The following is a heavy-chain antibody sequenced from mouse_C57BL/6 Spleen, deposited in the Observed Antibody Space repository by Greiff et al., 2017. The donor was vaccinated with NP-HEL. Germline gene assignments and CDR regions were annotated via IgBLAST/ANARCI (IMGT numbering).Heavy chain of an antibody. D-gene: IGHD2-1*01. J-gene: IGHJ1*03. V-gene: IGHV1-5*01. CDR1: GYTFTSYW. Sequence: VQLQQSGTVLARPGASVKMSCKTSGYTFTSYWMHWVKQRPGQGLEWIGAIYPGNSDTSYNQKFKGKAKLTAVTSASTAYMELSSLTNEDSAVYYCTTYGNYVPYFDVWGTGTTVTVSS. CDR3: TTYGNYVPYFDV. CDR2: IYPGNSDT.